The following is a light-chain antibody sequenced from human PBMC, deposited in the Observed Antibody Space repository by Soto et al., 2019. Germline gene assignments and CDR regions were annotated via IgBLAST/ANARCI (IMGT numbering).Light chain of an antibody. CDR2: GAS. CDR1: QSVSSN. Sequence: EIVMTQSPATLSVSPGERATLSCRASQSVSSNLAWYQQKPGQAPRLLIYGASTRATGIPARFSGSGSGTAVILTISSLQSEDFAVYYCQQYNNWSPLTFGGGTKVEIK. J-gene: IGKJ4*01. CDR3: QQYNNWSPLT. V-gene: IGKV3-15*01.